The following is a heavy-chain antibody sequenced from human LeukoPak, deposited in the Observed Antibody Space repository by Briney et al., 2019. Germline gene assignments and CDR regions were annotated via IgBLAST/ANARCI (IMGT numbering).Heavy chain of an antibody. CDR3: AREYSGYGIDY. CDR2: IGTAGDT. CDR1: GFTFSSYD. V-gene: IGHV3-13*01. Sequence: GGSLRLSCAASGFTFSSYDMHWVRQATGKGLEWVSAIGTAGDTYYPGSVKGRFTISRESAKNSLYLQMNSLRAGDTAVYYCAREYSGYGIDYWGQGTLVTVSS. D-gene: IGHD5-12*01. J-gene: IGHJ4*02.